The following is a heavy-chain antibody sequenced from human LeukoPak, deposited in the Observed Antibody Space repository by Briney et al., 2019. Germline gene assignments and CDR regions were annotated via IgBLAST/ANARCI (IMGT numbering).Heavy chain of an antibody. V-gene: IGHV1-18*01. CDR3: ARDLVGIKTYSRNFLH. CDR2: ISGNNGNT. Sequence: ASVKVSCKASGYTFTAYGISWVRQAPGQGLEWMGWISGNNGNTNYAQNFQGRVSMTTDTASSTAYMELRSLKSDDTAVYYCARDLVGIKTYSRNFLHWGQGTLVTVSA. J-gene: IGHJ1*01. D-gene: IGHD2-21*01. CDR1: GYTFTAYG.